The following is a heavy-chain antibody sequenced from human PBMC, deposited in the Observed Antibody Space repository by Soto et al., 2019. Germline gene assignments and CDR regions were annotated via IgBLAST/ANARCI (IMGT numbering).Heavy chain of an antibody. Sequence: EVQLVESGGRMVQPGESLRLSCAASGFTFSNYGMNWVRQAPGKGLEWVSYISSGGGAIYYADSAKGRFTISRDNVKNSLYLQMNSLRAEDTAVYFCAREADNVDCWGQGTLVTVS. J-gene: IGHJ4*02. V-gene: IGHV3-48*03. CDR3: AREADNVDC. CDR1: GFTFSNYG. CDR2: ISSGGGAI.